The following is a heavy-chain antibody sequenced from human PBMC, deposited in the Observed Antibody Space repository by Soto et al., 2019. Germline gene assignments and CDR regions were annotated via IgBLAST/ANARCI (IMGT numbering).Heavy chain of an antibody. CDR2: MNPNSGNT. CDR1: GYTFTSHD. J-gene: IGHJ3*02. CDR3: AIGSRYCSSTSCYDAFDI. D-gene: IGHD2-2*01. V-gene: IGHV1-8*01. Sequence: SVKFSCKASGYTFTSHDINWVRQATGQGLEWMGWMNPNSGNTGYAQKFQGRVTMTRNTSISTAYMELSSLRSEDTAVYYCAIGSRYCSSTSCYDAFDIWGQGTMVTVSS.